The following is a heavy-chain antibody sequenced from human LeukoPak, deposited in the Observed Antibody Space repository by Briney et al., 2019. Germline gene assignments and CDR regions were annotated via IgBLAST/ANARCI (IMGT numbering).Heavy chain of an antibody. J-gene: IGHJ4*02. V-gene: IGHV4-59*12. CDR3: ARSRVHYDYVWGSSRAIDY. D-gene: IGHD3-16*01. CDR1: GGSISSYY. Sequence: SETLSLTCTVSGGSISSYYWSWIRQPPGKGLEWIGYIYYSGSTNYNPSLKSRVTISVDTSKNQFSLKLSSVTAADTAVYYCARSRVHYDYVWGSSRAIDYWGQGTLVTVSS. CDR2: IYYSGST.